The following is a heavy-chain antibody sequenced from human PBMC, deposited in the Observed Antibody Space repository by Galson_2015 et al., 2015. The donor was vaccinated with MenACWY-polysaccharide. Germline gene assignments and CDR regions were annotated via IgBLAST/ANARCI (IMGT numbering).Heavy chain of an antibody. V-gene: IGHV3-53*01. CDR1: GFTVSSNY. Sequence: SLRLSCAVSGFTVSSNYMTWVRQAPGKGLEWVSVIHNTGNKYYADPVKGRFTISRDNSKNTLYLQTNSLRAENTGVYYCASLTFAGGQGTLVTVSS. D-gene: IGHD2/OR15-2a*01. J-gene: IGHJ4*02. CDR2: IHNTGNK. CDR3: ASLTFA.